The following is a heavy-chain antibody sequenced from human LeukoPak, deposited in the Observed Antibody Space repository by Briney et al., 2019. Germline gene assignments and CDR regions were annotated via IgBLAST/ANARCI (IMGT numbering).Heavy chain of an antibody. CDR3: AKDKALGYCSAGSCLYLDY. V-gene: IGHV3-53*05. CDR1: GFTVSSNS. Sequence: GGSLRLSCAASGFTVSSNSMSWVRQAPGKGLEWVSVIYSGGTTYYADSVKGRFTLSRDNSKNSLYLQMNSLRSEDTAFYYCAKDKALGYCSAGSCLYLDYWGQGTLVTVSS. D-gene: IGHD2-15*01. CDR2: IYSGGTT. J-gene: IGHJ4*02.